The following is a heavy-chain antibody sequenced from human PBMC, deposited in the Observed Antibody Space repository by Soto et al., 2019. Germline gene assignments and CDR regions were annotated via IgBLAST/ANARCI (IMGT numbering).Heavy chain of an antibody. CDR1: SGSISSSNW. CDR3: ARDQGSHIAVAGSDFDY. D-gene: IGHD6-19*01. Sequence: QVQLQESGPGLVKPSGTLSLTCAVSSGSISSSNWWSWVRQPPGKGLEWIGEIYHSGSTNYNPSLKSRVTISVGKSKNQFSLKLSSVTAADTAVYYCARDQGSHIAVAGSDFDYWGQGTLVTVSS. V-gene: IGHV4-4*02. CDR2: IYHSGST. J-gene: IGHJ4*02.